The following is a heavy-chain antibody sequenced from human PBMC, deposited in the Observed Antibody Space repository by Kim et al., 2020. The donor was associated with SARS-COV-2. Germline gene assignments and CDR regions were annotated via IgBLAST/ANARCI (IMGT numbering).Heavy chain of an antibody. CDR2: ISSSGSTI. CDR1: GFTFSSYE. Sequence: GGSLRLSCAASGFTFSSYEMNWVRQAPGKWLEWVSYISSSGSTIYYADSVKGRFTISRDNAKNSLYLQMNSLRAEDTAVYYCALGDTDYYYYGMDVWGQGTTVTVSS. CDR3: ALGDTDYYYYGMDV. J-gene: IGHJ6*02. V-gene: IGHV3-48*03. D-gene: IGHD4-17*01.